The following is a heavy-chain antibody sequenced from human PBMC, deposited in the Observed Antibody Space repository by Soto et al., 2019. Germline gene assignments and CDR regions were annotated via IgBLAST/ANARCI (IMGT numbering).Heavy chain of an antibody. V-gene: IGHV4-4*02. D-gene: IGHD3-3*01. CDR2: VYRDGTT. Sequence: QVLLQESGPELVKPSGTLSLTCAVSGASLSTHNWWSWVRQSPGKGLEWIGEVYRDGTTGYNPSLRGRVAISTDQSQNHLSRRLTSVTAADTAVYYCAKQTISYTWDVWGHGTTVFVSS. CDR3: AKQTISYTWDV. J-gene: IGHJ6*02. CDR1: GASLSTHNW.